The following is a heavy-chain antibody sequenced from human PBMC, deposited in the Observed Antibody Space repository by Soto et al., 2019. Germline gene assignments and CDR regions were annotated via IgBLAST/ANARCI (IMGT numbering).Heavy chain of an antibody. CDR3: AKSLRFLEWPYDAFDI. Sequence: PGGSLRLSCAASGFNFSSYGMNWVRQAPGKGLEWVSAISGSGGSTYYADSVKGRFTISRDNSKNTLYLQMNSLRAEDTAVYYCAKSLRFLEWPYDAFDIWGQGTMVTVSS. CDR1: GFNFSSYG. J-gene: IGHJ3*02. V-gene: IGHV3-23*01. D-gene: IGHD3-3*01. CDR2: ISGSGGST.